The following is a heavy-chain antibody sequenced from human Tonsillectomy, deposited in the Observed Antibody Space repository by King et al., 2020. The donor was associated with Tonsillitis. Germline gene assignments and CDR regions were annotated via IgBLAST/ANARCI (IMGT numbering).Heavy chain of an antibody. Sequence: QLVQSGVEVKKPGASVKVSCRASGYTFTSYGISWVRQAPGQGLEWMGWISAHNGNTKYAQKFQGRVTLTTDTSTSRVYMDLRSLRSDDTAVYYCARSGPTFGERIGPLFFDNWGQGTLVTVSS. CDR1: GYTFTSYG. D-gene: IGHD3-16*01. V-gene: IGHV1-18*01. CDR2: ISAHNGNT. CDR3: ARSGPTFGERIGPLFFDN. J-gene: IGHJ4*02.